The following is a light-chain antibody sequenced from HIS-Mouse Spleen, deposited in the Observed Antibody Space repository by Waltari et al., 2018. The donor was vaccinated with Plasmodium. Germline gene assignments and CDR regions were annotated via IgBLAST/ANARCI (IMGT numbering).Light chain of an antibody. Sequence: QSALTQPASVSGSPGQSITISCPGTSSDVGGYNYVSWYQQHPGKAPKLMIYDVSNRPSVVSNRFSGSKSGNTASLTISGLQAEDEADYYCSSYTSSSTLVFGGGTKLTVL. J-gene: IGLJ2*01. CDR2: DVS. CDR3: SSYTSSSTLV. V-gene: IGLV2-14*03. CDR1: SSDVGGYNY.